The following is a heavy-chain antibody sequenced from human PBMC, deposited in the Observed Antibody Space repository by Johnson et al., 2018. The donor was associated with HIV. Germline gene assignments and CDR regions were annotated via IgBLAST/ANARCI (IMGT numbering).Heavy chain of an antibody. J-gene: IGHJ3*02. CDR2: SYSGGST. CDR1: GFTVSSHY. V-gene: IGHV3-66*02. Sequence: VQLVEPGGGLVQPGVSLRLSCAASGFTVSSHYMSWVRQAPGKGREWGSVSYSGGSTYYADSVKGRFTISRDNSKNTLYLQMGSLRAEDMAVYYCAREGVGVNAFDIWGQGTMVTVSS. D-gene: IGHD1-26*01. CDR3: AREGVGVNAFDI.